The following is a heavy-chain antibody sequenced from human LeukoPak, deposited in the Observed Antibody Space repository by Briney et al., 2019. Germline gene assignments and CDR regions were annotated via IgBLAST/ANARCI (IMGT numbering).Heavy chain of an antibody. V-gene: IGHV1-2*02. J-gene: IGHJ3*02. CDR2: INPNSGVT. Sequence: ASVKVSCKASGYTVTGYHMHWVRQAPEQGLEWMGGINPNSGVTNYAQKFQGRVTMTRDTSISTAYMELSRLTSDDTAVYYCARGYYYGSGERDAFDIWGQGTMVTVSS. CDR3: ARGYYYGSGERDAFDI. CDR1: GYTVTGYH. D-gene: IGHD3-10*01.